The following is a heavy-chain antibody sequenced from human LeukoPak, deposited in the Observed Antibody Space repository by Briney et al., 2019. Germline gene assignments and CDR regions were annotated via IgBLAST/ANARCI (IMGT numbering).Heavy chain of an antibody. CDR3: ARTMVRGARLDWFDP. V-gene: IGHV1-2*02. CDR2: INPNSGGT. CDR1: GYTFTGYY. Sequence: ASVKVSCKASGYTFTGYYMHWVRQAPGQGLEWMGWINPNSGGTNYAQKFQGRVTMTRDTSISTAYMELSRLRSDDTAVYYCARTMVRGARLDWFDPWGQGTLVAVSS. J-gene: IGHJ5*02. D-gene: IGHD3-10*01.